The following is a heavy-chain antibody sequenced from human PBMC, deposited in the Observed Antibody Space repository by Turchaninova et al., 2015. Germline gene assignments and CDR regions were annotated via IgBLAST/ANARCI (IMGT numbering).Heavy chain of an antibody. D-gene: IGHD4-23*01. Sequence: QITLKASGPTLVKPTQTPTLPCTFSGFSLSTSGMGVGWTRQPPGKTLVWLGLIYWDDDKRYSPSLKSRLTITKDTAKNQVVLTMTNMDPVDTATYYCAHRRPYGGISGHFDYWGQGSLVTVSS. V-gene: IGHV2-5*02. J-gene: IGHJ4*02. CDR2: IYWDDDK. CDR1: GFSLSTSGMG. CDR3: AHRRPYGGISGHFDY.